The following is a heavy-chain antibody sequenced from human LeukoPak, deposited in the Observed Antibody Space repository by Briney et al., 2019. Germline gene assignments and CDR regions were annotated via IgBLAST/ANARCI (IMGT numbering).Heavy chain of an antibody. D-gene: IGHD4-23*01. V-gene: IGHV3-15*01. CDR1: GFNFQYAW. J-gene: IGHJ4*02. CDR2: IKSKRDGETT. CDR3: TSLVGSPTY. Sequence: PGGSLRLSCAGSGFNFQYAWMTWVRQAPGKGLEWVGRIKSKRDGETTDYAAHVKSRFSISRDDSKNTVYLQMNSLRTEDTAMYYCTSLVGSPTYWGQGTLVTVSS.